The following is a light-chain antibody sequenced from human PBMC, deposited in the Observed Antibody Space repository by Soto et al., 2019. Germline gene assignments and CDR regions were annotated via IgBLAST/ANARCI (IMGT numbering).Light chain of an antibody. CDR3: NSYVGSNNYV. CDR2: EVT. Sequence: QSVLTQPPSASGSPGQSVTISCIGTASDIGRYNYVSWYQHHPGKAPKLIIYEVTKRPSGVPDRFSGSKSGNTASLTVSGLQADDEADYCNSYVGSNNYVFETGTKVTVL. J-gene: IGLJ1*01. V-gene: IGLV2-8*01. CDR1: ASDIGRYNY.